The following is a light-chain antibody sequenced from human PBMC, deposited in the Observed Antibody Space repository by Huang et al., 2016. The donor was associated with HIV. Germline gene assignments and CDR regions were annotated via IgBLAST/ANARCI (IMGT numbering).Light chain of an antibody. V-gene: IGKV3-15*01. CDR2: GAS. Sequence: EIVMTQSPATLSVSPGERATLSCRASPSVSSRLAWYQQKPGQAPRLLIYGASTRATGIPARFSGSGSGTEFTLTISSLQSEDFAVYYCQQYNNWPPWTFGQGTKVEIK. CDR3: QQYNNWPPWT. J-gene: IGKJ1*01. CDR1: PSVSSR.